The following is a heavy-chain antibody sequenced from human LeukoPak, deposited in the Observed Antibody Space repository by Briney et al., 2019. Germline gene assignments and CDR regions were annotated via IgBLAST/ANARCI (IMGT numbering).Heavy chain of an antibody. CDR1: GYTFTGYY. CDR3: ARNAWIQPYVYYYYMDV. CDR2: INPNSGGT. V-gene: IGHV1-2*02. D-gene: IGHD5-18*01. Sequence: ASVKVSCKSSGYTFTGYYMHWVRQAPGQGLEWMGWINPNSGGTNYAQKFQGRVTMTRDTSISTAYMELSRLRSNDTAVYYCARNAWIQPYVYYYYMDVWGKGTTVTVSS. J-gene: IGHJ6*03.